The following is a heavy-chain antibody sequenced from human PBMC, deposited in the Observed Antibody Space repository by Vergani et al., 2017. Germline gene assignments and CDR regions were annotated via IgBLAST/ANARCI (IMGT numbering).Heavy chain of an antibody. Sequence: QVQLVQSGAEVKKPGSSVKVSCKASGGTFSSYAISWVRQAPEEGLEWMGGIIPIFGTANYAQKFQGIVTITADESTSTAYMELSSLRSEDTAVYYCAREGVGATXFDYWGQGTLVTVSS. V-gene: IGHV1-69*13. J-gene: IGHJ4*02. CDR3: AREGVGATXFDY. D-gene: IGHD1-26*01. CDR1: GGTFSSYA. CDR2: IIPIFGTA.